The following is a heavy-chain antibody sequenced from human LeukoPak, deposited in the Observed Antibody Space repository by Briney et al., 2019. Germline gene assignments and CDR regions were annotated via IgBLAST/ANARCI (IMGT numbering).Heavy chain of an antibody. CDR3: ERESVVSGMIGDACDI. CDR2: IKQNGSDK. Sequence: GGSLRLSCVASGFTISDHYMSWVRQAPGKGLEWVANIKQNGSDKHYVDSVKGRFTISRDNARNSLYLQMTSLRAEDTAVYYCERESVVSGMIGDACDIWGQGTMVIVSS. D-gene: IGHD1-26*01. J-gene: IGHJ3*02. CDR1: GFTISDHY. V-gene: IGHV3-7*01.